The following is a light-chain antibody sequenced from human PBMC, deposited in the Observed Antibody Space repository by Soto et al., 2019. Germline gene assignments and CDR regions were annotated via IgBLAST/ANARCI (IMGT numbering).Light chain of an antibody. Sequence: DFVMTQSPVSLPVTPGEPASISCRSSQSLLHSSGYNFVDWYLQKPGQSPQLLIYLGSNRASGVPDRFSGSGSGTNFTLNINRVEAEDVGFYYCMQTLQTPFTFGPGTKVDFK. J-gene: IGKJ3*01. CDR1: QSLLHSSGYNF. CDR3: MQTLQTPFT. CDR2: LGS. V-gene: IGKV2-28*01.